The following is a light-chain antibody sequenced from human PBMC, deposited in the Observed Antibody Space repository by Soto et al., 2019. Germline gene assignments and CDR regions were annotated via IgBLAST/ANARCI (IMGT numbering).Light chain of an antibody. CDR2: RND. V-gene: IGLV1-47*01. CDR1: GPNIGDNF. J-gene: IGLJ3*02. CDR3: ATWDDSFRGL. Sequence: QSALTQPPSVSGTPGQGFTISFFEDGPNIGDNFVYWYQQVPETAPKLLIYRNDERPSGVPDRFSGSKSGTSASLAISGLRSEDEADYYCATWDDSFRGLFGGGTKLTVL.